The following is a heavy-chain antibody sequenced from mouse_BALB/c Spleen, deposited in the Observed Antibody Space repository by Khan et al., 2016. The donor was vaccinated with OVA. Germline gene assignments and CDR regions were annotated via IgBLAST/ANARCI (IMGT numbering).Heavy chain of an antibody. CDR3: ARSWAMDY. CDR2: ISSLAYSI. CDR1: GFTFSDYG. J-gene: IGHJ4*01. Sequence: EVQLVETGGGLVQPGGSRKLSCAASGFTFSDYGLAWVRQAPGKGPEWVAFISSLAYSIYYADTVTGRFTISRENAKNTLYLEMSSLRSADTAMYYCARSWAMDYWGQGTSVTVSS. V-gene: IGHV5-15*02.